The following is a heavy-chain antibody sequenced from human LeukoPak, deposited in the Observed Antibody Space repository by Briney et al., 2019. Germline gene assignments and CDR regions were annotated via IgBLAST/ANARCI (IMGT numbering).Heavy chain of an antibody. D-gene: IGHD3-22*01. Sequence: SETLSLTCTVSGGPISSRSYYWGWIRQPPGKGLEWIGSIYYGGSPSYNPSLSGRVTISVDTSKNQFSLRLSSVTAADMAVYYCARLPLGYYDSSGYWDYWGQGTLVTVPS. CDR2: IYYGGSP. V-gene: IGHV4-39*01. CDR3: ARLPLGYYDSSGYWDY. J-gene: IGHJ4*02. CDR1: GGPISSRSYY.